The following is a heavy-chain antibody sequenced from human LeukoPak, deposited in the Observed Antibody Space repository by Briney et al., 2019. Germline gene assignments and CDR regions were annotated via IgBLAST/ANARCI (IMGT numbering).Heavy chain of an antibody. CDR3: ASHGYGSEAFDI. Sequence: ASVKVSCKASGGTFSSYAISWVRQAPGQGLEWMGRIIPILGIANYAQKFQGRVTITADKSTSTAYMELSSLRSEDTAVYYCASHGYGSEAFDIWGQGTMVTVSS. J-gene: IGHJ3*02. D-gene: IGHD3-10*01. CDR1: GGTFSSYA. V-gene: IGHV1-69*04. CDR2: IIPILGIA.